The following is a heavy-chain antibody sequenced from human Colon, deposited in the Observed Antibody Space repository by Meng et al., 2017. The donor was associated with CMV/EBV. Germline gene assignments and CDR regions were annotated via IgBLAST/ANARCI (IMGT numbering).Heavy chain of an antibody. CDR2: ISSDGSNK. D-gene: IGHD4/OR15-4a*01. CDR1: GFSFSRYA. Sequence: GGSLRLSCAASGFSFSRYAMNWVRQAPGKGLEWLTLISSDGSNKYYADSVKGRFTISRDNSKNTLFLQMHGLRAEDTAVYYCARGADFDFWGQGTLVTVSS. V-gene: IGHV3-33*01. CDR3: ARGADFDF. J-gene: IGHJ4*02.